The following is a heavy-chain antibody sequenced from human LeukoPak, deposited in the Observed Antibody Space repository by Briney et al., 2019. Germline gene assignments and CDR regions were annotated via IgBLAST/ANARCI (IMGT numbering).Heavy chain of an antibody. V-gene: IGHV1-2*02. Sequence: GASVTVSCKASGYTFTGYYMHWVRQAPGQGLEWMGWINPNTGDTSCAQKFQGRVTMTRDTSICTAYMELSRLRSDDTAVYHCARELSYYDSSGYYYDYWGQGTLVTVSS. CDR2: INPNTGDT. D-gene: IGHD3-22*01. CDR3: ARELSYYDSSGYYYDY. J-gene: IGHJ4*02. CDR1: GYTFTGYY.